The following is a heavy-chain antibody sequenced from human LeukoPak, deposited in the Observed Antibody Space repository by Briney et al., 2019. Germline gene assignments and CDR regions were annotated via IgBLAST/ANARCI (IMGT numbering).Heavy chain of an antibody. V-gene: IGHV3-30-3*01. CDR3: ARATVVVTINWFDP. D-gene: IGHD3-22*01. CDR1: GFTFSHFW. CDR2: ISYDGSNK. J-gene: IGHJ5*02. Sequence: GGSLRLSCAASGFTFSHFWMSWVRQAPGKGLEWVAVISYDGSNKYYADSVKGRFTISRDNSKNTLYLQMNSLRTEDTAVYYCARATVVVTINWFDPWGQGTLVTVSS.